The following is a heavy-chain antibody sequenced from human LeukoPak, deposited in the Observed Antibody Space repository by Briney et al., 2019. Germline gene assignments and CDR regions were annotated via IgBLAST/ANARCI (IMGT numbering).Heavy chain of an antibody. Sequence: GGSLRLSCAVSGFSFNNAWMNWVRQAPGKGLEWVGRIKRKIDGETTDYAAPVRGRFTISRDDSKSTLYLQMNSLKSEDTAVYYCARDGGIAAAGLNWFDRWGQGTLVTVSS. D-gene: IGHD6-13*01. CDR2: IKRKIDGETT. CDR3: ARDGGIAAAGLNWFDR. CDR1: GFSFNNAW. J-gene: IGHJ5*02. V-gene: IGHV3-15*01.